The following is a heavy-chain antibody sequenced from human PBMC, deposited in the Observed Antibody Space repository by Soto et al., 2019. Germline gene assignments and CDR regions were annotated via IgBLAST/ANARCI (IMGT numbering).Heavy chain of an antibody. CDR3: AREGYCSGGSCHPFPFYYYGMDV. J-gene: IGHJ6*02. D-gene: IGHD2-15*01. V-gene: IGHV4-30-4*01. CDR1: GGSISSGDYY. CDR2: IYYSGST. Sequence: QVQLQESGPGLVKPSQTLSLTCTVSGGSISSGDYYWSWIRQPPGKGLEWIGYIYYSGSTYYNPSLKSRVTISVDTSKNQFSLKLSSVTAADTAVYYCAREGYCSGGSCHPFPFYYYGMDVWGQGTTVTVSS.